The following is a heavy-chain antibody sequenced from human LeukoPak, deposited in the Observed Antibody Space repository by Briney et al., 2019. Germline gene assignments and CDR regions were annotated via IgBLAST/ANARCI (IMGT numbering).Heavy chain of an antibody. Sequence: GGSLRLSCAASGFTFSSYWMSWVRQAPGKGLEWVANIKQDGSEKYYVDSVKGRSTISRDNAKNSLYLQMNSLRAEDTAVYYCARGKATITWYYFDYWGQGTLVTVSS. V-gene: IGHV3-7*01. CDR1: GFTFSSYW. D-gene: IGHD5-12*01. J-gene: IGHJ4*02. CDR3: ARGKATITWYYFDY. CDR2: IKQDGSEK.